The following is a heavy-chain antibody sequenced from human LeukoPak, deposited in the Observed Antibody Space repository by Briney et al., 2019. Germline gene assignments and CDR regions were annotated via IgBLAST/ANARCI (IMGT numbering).Heavy chain of an antibody. CDR2: IYYSGST. CDR3: AREVPYYYGSGSYYNNYYYYMDV. Sequence: PSETLSLTCTVSGGSISSYYWSWIRQPPGKGLEWIGYIYYSGSTNYNPSLKSRVTISVDTSKNQFSLKLSSVTAADTAVYYCAREVPYYYGSGSYYNNYYYYMDVWGKGTTVTVSS. V-gene: IGHV4-59*01. D-gene: IGHD3-10*01. CDR1: GGSISSYY. J-gene: IGHJ6*03.